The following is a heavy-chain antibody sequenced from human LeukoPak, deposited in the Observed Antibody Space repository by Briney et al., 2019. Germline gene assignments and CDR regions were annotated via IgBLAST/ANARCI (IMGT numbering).Heavy chain of an antibody. V-gene: IGHV3-11*01. CDR1: GFTLSDYY. Sequence: GGSLRLSCAASGFTLSDYYMSWIRQAPGKGLEWVSYISSSGSTIYYADSVKGRFTISRNNAKNSVWLQMNSLRTEDTVMYYCTTVVDPAANNQRDHWGQGTLVTVSS. J-gene: IGHJ4*02. CDR2: ISSSGSTI. D-gene: IGHD2-2*01. CDR3: TTVVDPAANNQRDH.